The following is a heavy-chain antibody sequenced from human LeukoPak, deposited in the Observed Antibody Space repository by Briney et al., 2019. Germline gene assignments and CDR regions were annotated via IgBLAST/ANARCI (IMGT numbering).Heavy chain of an antibody. CDR3: ARGAFYYDNAIDI. Sequence: ASVKVSCKASGYTFTGYDMIWVRQAPGQGLEWMGWINPNSGGTNYAKKFQDRVTMTRDTSTSTAFMELSKLRSDDTAVYYCARGAFYYDNAIDIWGQGAMVTVSS. CDR1: GYTFTGYD. CDR2: INPNSGGT. D-gene: IGHD3-22*01. J-gene: IGHJ3*02. V-gene: IGHV1-2*02.